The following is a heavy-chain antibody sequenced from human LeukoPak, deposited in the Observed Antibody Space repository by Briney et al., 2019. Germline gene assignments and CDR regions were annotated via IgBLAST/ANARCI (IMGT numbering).Heavy chain of an antibody. CDR2: IYYSGST. CDR3: ARQDSGYGSFDY. Sequence: SETLSLNCTVSGGSISSYYWSWIRQPPGKGLEWIGYIYYSGSTNYNPSLKSRVTISVDTSKNQFSLKLSSVTAADTAVYYCARQDSGYGSFDYWGQGTLVTVSS. V-gene: IGHV4-59*08. J-gene: IGHJ4*02. D-gene: IGHD5-12*01. CDR1: GGSISSYY.